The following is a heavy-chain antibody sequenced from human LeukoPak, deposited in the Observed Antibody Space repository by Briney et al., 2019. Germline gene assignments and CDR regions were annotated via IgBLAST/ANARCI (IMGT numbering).Heavy chain of an antibody. J-gene: IGHJ6*02. Sequence: GGSLRLSCAASEFTFSSYWMTWVRQAPGKGLEWVANMYKDGSEKYYVDSVKGRFTISRDNAKNSMYLQMNSLRAEDTAVYYCARIRYNWNGMDVWGQGTTVTVSS. CDR1: EFTFSSYW. CDR3: ARIRYNWNGMDV. V-gene: IGHV3-7*04. CDR2: MYKDGSEK. D-gene: IGHD1-20*01.